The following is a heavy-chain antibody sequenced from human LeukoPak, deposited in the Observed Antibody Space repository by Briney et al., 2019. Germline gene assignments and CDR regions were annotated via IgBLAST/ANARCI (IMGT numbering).Heavy chain of an antibody. CDR2: IYHTGGT. CDR1: GGSVTTGGSY. V-gene: IGHV4-31*03. J-gene: IGHJ4*02. CDR3: ARYYYDSRGYYPFDY. D-gene: IGHD3-22*01. Sequence: SETLSLTCTVSGGSVTTGGSYWNWIRQHPEKGLEWIGYIYHTGGTDYNPSLNSRATISVDTSKNQFSLRLSSVTAADTAVYYCARYYYDSRGYYPFDYWGQGILVTVSS.